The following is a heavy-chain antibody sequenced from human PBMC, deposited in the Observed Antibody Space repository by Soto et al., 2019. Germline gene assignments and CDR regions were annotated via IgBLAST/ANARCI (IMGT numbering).Heavy chain of an antibody. J-gene: IGHJ1*01. CDR3: AKEAGNGEGYFQH. D-gene: IGHD1-1*01. V-gene: IGHV3-30*18. CDR2: ISYDGSNK. Sequence: GGSLRLSCAASGFTFSSYGMHWVRQAPGKGLEWVAVISYDGSNKYYADSVKGRFTISRDNSKNTLYLQMNSLRAEDTAVYYCAKEAGNGEGYFQHWGQGTLVTVSS. CDR1: GFTFSSYG.